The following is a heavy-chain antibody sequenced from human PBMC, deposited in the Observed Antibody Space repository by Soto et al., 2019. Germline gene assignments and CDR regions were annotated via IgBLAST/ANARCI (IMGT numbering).Heavy chain of an antibody. CDR1: GITVSGQY. J-gene: IGHJ4*02. Sequence: EAQLVESGGGLVQPGGSLRLSCAGSGITVSGQYMDWFRQAPGKGLEWVGRIRTKASRYTTEYAASVQGRFTISRDDSKNSLYLQMNSLKTEDTAVYSCARSTYGSDDYWGQGTLVTVSS. V-gene: IGHV3-72*01. CDR2: IRTKASRYTT. CDR3: ARSTYGSDDY. D-gene: IGHD3-10*01.